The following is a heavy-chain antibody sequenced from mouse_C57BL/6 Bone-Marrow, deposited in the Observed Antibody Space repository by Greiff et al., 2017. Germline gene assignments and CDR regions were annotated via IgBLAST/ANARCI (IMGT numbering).Heavy chain of an antibody. D-gene: IGHD4-1*01. Sequence: VQLQQSGTVLARPGASVKMSCKTSGYTFTSYWMHWVKQRPGQGLEWIGAIYPGNSDTSYNQKFKGKAKLTAVTSASTAYMELGSLTNEDSAVYYCTSNWDWYFDVWGTGTTVTVSS. CDR2: IYPGNSDT. J-gene: IGHJ1*03. CDR3: TSNWDWYFDV. CDR1: GYTFTSYW. V-gene: IGHV1-5*01.